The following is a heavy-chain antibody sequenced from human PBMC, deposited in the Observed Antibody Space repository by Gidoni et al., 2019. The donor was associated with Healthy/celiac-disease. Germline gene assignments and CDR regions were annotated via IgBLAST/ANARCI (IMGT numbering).Heavy chain of an antibody. D-gene: IGHD2-8*01. CDR3: AREGLVYANDI. CDR2: INHSGST. J-gene: IGHJ3*02. V-gene: IGHV4-34*01. CDR1: GGSFSGYS. Sequence: QVQIQRWGAGLLKRSEPLSPTCAVDGGSFSGYSWSWIRQPPGKGLEWIGEINHSGSTNYNPSLKSLVTISVDTSKNQFSLKRSSVTAADTAVYYCAREGLVYANDIWGQGTMVTVSS.